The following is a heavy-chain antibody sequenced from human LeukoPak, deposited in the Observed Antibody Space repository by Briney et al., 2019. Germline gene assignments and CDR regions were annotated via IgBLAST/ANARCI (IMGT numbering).Heavy chain of an antibody. CDR2: IYYSGST. CDR1: GFTVSTYY. J-gene: IGHJ5*02. V-gene: IGHV4-30-4*08. D-gene: IGHD1-14*01. Sequence: LRLSCAASGFTVSTYYMSWVRQPPGKGLEWIGYIYYSGSTYYNPSLKSRVTISVDTSKNQFSLKLSSVTAADTAVYYCARDNGYQWNWFDPWGQGTLVTVSS. CDR3: ARDNGYQWNWFDP.